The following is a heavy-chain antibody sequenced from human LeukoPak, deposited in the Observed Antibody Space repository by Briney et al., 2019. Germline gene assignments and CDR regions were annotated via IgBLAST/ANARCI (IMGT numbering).Heavy chain of an antibody. D-gene: IGHD2-2*01. Sequence: GGSLRRSCAASGFTFSSYSMNWVRQAPGKGLEWVSSISSSSSYIYYADSVKGRFTISRDNAKNSLYLQMNSLRAEDTAVYYCARDRSEDIVVVPAAMLGGDYWGQGTLVTVSS. CDR1: GFTFSSYS. CDR2: ISSSSSYI. J-gene: IGHJ4*02. CDR3: ARDRSEDIVVVPAAMLGGDY. V-gene: IGHV3-21*01.